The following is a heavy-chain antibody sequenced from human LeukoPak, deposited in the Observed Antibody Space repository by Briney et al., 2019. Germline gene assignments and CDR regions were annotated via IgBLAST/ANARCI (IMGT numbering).Heavy chain of an antibody. D-gene: IGHD6-13*01. J-gene: IGHJ4*02. CDR2: ITTSSSTI. CDR1: GFTFSNYN. V-gene: IGHV3-48*01. CDR3: ASTSRSWYSDY. Sequence: GGSLRLSCAASGFTFSNYNMKWVRQAPGKGLEWVSYITTSSSTIHYADSVKGRFTISRDNAKNSLYLQMNSLRAEDTAVYYCASTSRSWYSDYWGQGTLVTVSS.